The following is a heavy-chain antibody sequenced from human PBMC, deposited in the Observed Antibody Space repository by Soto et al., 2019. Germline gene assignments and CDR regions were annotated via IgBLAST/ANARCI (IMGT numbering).Heavy chain of an antibody. CDR3: ARGQPLYYDSSGYFDY. Sequence: WIRQPPGKGLEWIGYIYYSGSTNYNPSLKSRVTISVDTSKNQFSLKLSSVTAADTAVYYCARGQPLYYDSSGYFDYWGQGTLVTVSS. J-gene: IGHJ4*02. CDR2: IYYSGST. V-gene: IGHV4-59*01. D-gene: IGHD3-22*01.